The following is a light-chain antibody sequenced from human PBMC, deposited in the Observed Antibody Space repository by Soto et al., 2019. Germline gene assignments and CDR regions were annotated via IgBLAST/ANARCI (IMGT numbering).Light chain of an antibody. Sequence: DIVMTQSPDSLAVSLGERATINCKSSQRVLYSSNHENYLAWYQQRTGQPPKLLIYWASTRESGVPDRFSGSGSGTDFTLTITSLQAEDVAVYYCQQYESTPPTFGQGNKLEI. CDR3: QQYESTPPT. J-gene: IGKJ2*01. CDR2: WAS. V-gene: IGKV4-1*01. CDR1: QRVLYSSNHENY.